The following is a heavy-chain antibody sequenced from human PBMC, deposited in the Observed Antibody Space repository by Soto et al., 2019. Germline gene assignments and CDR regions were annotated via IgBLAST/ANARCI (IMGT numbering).Heavy chain of an antibody. CDR3: ARASYYDFWSGYYSPVADWFDH. D-gene: IGHD3-3*01. Sequence: XGSLRLSCAAAGFTFSSYSMNWVRQAPGKGLDWVSAISSSSSYIYYADSVKGLFTISRDNGKNSLYLQMNSLRAEDTAVYYCARASYYDFWSGYYSPVADWFDHWGQGTLVTVSS. J-gene: IGHJ5*02. V-gene: IGHV3-21*01. CDR2: ISSSSSYI. CDR1: GFTFSSYS.